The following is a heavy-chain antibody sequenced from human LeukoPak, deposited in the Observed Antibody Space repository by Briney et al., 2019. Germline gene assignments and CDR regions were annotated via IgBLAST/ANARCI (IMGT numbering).Heavy chain of an antibody. J-gene: IGHJ4*02. D-gene: IGHD2-15*01. Sequence: ASVKVSCKASGYTFTGYYMHWVRQAPGQGLEWMGWINPNSGGTNYAQKFQGRVTMTRDTSISTAYMELSRLRSDDTAVYYCAVCSGGSCYSALDAPDYWGQGTLVTVSS. V-gene: IGHV1-2*02. CDR3: AVCSGGSCYSALDAPDY. CDR1: GYTFTGYY. CDR2: INPNSGGT.